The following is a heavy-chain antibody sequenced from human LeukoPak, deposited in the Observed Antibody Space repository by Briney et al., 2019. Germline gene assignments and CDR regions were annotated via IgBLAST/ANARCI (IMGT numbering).Heavy chain of an antibody. CDR1: GYTFTSYG. V-gene: IGHV1-18*01. D-gene: IGHD2-8*01. J-gene: IGHJ5*02. CDR3: ARDVGSCSNGVCFSNGDNWFDP. CDR2: ISAYNGNT. Sequence: ASVKVSCKASGYTFTSYGILWVRQAPGQGLEWMGWISAYNGNTNYAQKLQGRVTMTTDTSTSIAHMELRSLRSDDTAVYYCARDVGSCSNGVCFSNGDNWFDPWGQGTLVTVSS.